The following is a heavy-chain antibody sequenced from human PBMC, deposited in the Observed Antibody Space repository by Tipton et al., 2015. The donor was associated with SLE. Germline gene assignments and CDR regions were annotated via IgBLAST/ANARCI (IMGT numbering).Heavy chain of an antibody. D-gene: IGHD3-22*01. Sequence: TLSLTCTVSGGSLSSYYWTWIRQPPGKGLEWIGYIYYSGSTYYNPSLKSRVTISVDTSKNQFSLKLSSVTAADTAVYYCARVGENYYDSSGYYYYWGQGTLVTVSS. CDR3: ARVGENYYDSSGYYYY. CDR1: GGSLSSYY. J-gene: IGHJ4*02. V-gene: IGHV4-59*08. CDR2: IYYSGST.